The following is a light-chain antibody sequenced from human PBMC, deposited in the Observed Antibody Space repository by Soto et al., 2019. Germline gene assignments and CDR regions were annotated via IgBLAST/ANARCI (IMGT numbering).Light chain of an antibody. V-gene: IGKV1-6*01. CDR2: ATS. CDR1: QGIRND. Sequence: AIQMTQSPSSLSASIGDRVTITCRASQGIRNDLGWYQQKPGKAPNFLIYATSNLQSGVPSRFSGSGSGTDFTLTISSLQPEDFATYYCLQTYAYPWTFGQGTKVEIK. J-gene: IGKJ1*01. CDR3: LQTYAYPWT.